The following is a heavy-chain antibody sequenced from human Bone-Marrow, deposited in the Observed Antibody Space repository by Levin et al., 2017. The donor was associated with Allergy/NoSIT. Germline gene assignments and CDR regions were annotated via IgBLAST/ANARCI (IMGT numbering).Heavy chain of an antibody. V-gene: IGHV4-38-2*01. CDR1: NYYISDGSF. CDR3: ARKTGTNYFDY. J-gene: IGHJ4*02. CDR2: IYHTGMT. D-gene: IGHD1/OR15-1a*01. Sequence: SQTLSLTCAVSNYYISDGSFWGWIRQTPGKGLECVGTIYHTGMTYYNPSLRGRVDISVDTSKNQFSLRLTSVTAADTAMYYCARKTGTNYFDYWGQGALVTVSS.